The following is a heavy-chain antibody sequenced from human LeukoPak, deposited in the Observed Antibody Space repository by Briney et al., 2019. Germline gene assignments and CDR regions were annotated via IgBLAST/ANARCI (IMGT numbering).Heavy chain of an antibody. D-gene: IGHD6-13*01. V-gene: IGHV3-48*03. CDR1: GFTFSSYE. Sequence: GGSLRLSCAASGFTFSSYEMNWVRQAPGKGLEWVSYISIGGSTIYYADSVKGRFTISRDNAKNSLYLQMGSLRAEDTAVYFCARDPGYGHSWPNLFDYWGQGTLVTVSS. J-gene: IGHJ4*02. CDR2: ISIGGSTI. CDR3: ARDPGYGHSWPNLFDY.